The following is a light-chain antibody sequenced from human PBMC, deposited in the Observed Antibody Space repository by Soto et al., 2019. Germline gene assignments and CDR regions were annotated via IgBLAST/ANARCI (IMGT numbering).Light chain of an antibody. CDR2: EVS. CDR1: SSDVGGYNY. CDR3: RSYTSSSTLV. Sequence: QSALTQPASVSGSPGQSITISCTGTSSDVGGYNYVSWYQQHPGKVPKLMIYEVSNRPSGVSNRFSGSKSGNTASLTISGLQAEDEADYYCRSYTSSSTLVFGGGTKLTVL. V-gene: IGLV2-14*01. J-gene: IGLJ3*02.